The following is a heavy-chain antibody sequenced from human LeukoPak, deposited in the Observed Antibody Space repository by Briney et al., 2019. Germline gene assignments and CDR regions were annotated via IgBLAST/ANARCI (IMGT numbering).Heavy chain of an antibody. V-gene: IGHV4-39*01. J-gene: IGHJ2*01. CDR1: GGSISSSSYY. CDR3: ARLPLLDFWSGYYNWYFDL. CDR2: IYYSGST. D-gene: IGHD3-3*01. Sequence: SETLSLTCTVSGGSISSSSYYWGWIRQPPGKGLEWIGSIYYSGSTYYNPSLKSRLTISVDTSKNQFSLKLGSVTAADTAVYYCARLPLLDFWSGYYNWYFDLWGRGTLVTVSS.